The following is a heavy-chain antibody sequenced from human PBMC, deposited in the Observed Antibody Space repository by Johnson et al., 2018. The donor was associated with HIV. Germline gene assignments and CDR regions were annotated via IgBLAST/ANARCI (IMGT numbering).Heavy chain of an antibody. D-gene: IGHD5-18*01. CDR3: ARDHGQLWLLPAFDI. Sequence: QVQLVESGGGVVQPGRSLRLSCAASGFTFRSYGMHWVRQAPGKGLEWVAVISYDGSHKYYGDSVKGRFTISRDSSKNTVYLQMNSLRVEDTAVYYCARDHGQLWLLPAFDIWGQGTMVTVSS. J-gene: IGHJ3*02. CDR1: GFTFRSYG. V-gene: IGHV3-30*03. CDR2: ISYDGSHK.